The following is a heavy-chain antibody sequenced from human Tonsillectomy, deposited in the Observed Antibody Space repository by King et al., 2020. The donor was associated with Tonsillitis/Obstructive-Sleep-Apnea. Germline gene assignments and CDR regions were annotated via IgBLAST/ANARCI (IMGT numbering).Heavy chain of an antibody. D-gene: IGHD1-26*01. V-gene: IGHV4-34*01. Sequence: VQLQQWGAGLLKPSETLSLTCAVYGGSFSGYYWSWIRQPPGKGLEWIGEINHSGSTNYNPSLKSRVTISGDTSKKQFSLKLNSVAAADTAVYYCARAPWGSYAFYIWGQEKMVTVSS. J-gene: IGHJ3*02. CDR2: INHSGST. CDR3: ARAPWGSYAFYI. CDR1: GGSFSGYY.